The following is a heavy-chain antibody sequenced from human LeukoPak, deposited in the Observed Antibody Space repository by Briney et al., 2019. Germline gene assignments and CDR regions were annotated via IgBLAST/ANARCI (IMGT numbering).Heavy chain of an antibody. V-gene: IGHV1-69*01. Sequence: GASVTVSCKVSGDSFSSFTISWVRQAPGQGLEWMGGIIPAYRTANYAQKFQGRVTITADESTSTAYMEVRSLRSEDTAVYYCAKIGYCLTTTCYWWGQGTLVTVSS. D-gene: IGHD2-15*01. CDR1: GDSFSSFT. J-gene: IGHJ4*02. CDR3: AKIGYCLTTTCYW. CDR2: IIPAYRTA.